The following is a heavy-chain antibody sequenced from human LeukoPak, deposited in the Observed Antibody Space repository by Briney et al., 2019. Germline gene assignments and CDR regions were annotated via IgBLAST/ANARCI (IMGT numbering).Heavy chain of an antibody. CDR3: ARDLANTGWYTFDY. V-gene: IGHV6-1*01. D-gene: IGHD6-19*01. CDR1: GDSVSSINGA. J-gene: IGHJ4*02. Sequence: SQTLSLTCDISGDSVSSINGAWNWIRQSPSRGLGWLGRTYYRSKWYNEYAESMKGRMTITPDTSNNRFSLQLNSVTPDDTAVYYCARDLANTGWYTFDYWGQGTLVTVSS. CDR2: TYYRSKWYN.